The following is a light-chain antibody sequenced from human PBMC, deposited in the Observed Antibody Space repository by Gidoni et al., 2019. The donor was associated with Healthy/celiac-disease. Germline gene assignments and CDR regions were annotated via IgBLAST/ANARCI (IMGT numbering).Light chain of an antibody. CDR3: QQYNNWPLWT. CDR1: QSVSSN. Sequence: IVMTQSPASLSVNPGERATLSCRARQSVSSNLAWYHQKPGQAPRLLIYGASTRATGIPARFSGSGSGKEFTLTISSLQSEDVAVYYCQQYNNWPLWTFGQGTKVEIK. CDR2: GAS. J-gene: IGKJ1*01. V-gene: IGKV3-15*01.